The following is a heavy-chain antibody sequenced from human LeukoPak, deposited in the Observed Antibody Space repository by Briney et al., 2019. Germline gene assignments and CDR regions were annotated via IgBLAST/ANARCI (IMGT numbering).Heavy chain of an antibody. D-gene: IGHD6-19*01. Sequence: GSLRLSCAASRFTFRSYGISWVRPAPGKGLEWVSAISGSGGSTYYADSVKGRFTISRDNSKNTLYLQMNSLRAEDTAVYYCAKASSGWDFDYWGQGTLVTVSS. CDR2: ISGSGGST. J-gene: IGHJ4*02. CDR3: AKASSGWDFDY. V-gene: IGHV3-23*01. CDR1: RFTFRSYG.